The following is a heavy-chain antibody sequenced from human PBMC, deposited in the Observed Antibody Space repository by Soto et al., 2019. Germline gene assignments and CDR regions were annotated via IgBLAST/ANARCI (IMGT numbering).Heavy chain of an antibody. V-gene: IGHV3-21*06. Sequence: SLRLSCAASGFTFSSYSMNWVRQAPGKGLEWVSSLSSSSSYIEYADSVKGRFIISRDNSKNSLSLQITSLRGEDTAVYYCARHRGDVPGSRLARFDYFYYGMDVWGQGTTVTVS. J-gene: IGHJ6*02. CDR3: ARHRGDVPGSRLARFDYFYYGMDV. D-gene: IGHD3-10*01. CDR2: LSSSSSYI. CDR1: GFTFSSYS.